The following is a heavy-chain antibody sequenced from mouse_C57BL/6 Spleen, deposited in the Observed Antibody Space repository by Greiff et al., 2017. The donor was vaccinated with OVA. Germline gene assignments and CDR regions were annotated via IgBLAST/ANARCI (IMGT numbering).Heavy chain of an antibody. CDR1: GYSITSGYY. D-gene: IGHD1-1*01. CDR2: ISYDGSN. CDR3: ARGVTTVVTSPAY. J-gene: IGHJ3*01. V-gene: IGHV3-6*01. Sequence: EVQLQESGPGLVKPSQSLSLTCSVTGYSITSGYYWNWIRQFPGNNLEWLDYISYDGSNNYTPSLKNRISITRDTSKNRFFLKLNSVTTEDTATYYGARGVTTVVTSPAYWGQGTLVTVSA.